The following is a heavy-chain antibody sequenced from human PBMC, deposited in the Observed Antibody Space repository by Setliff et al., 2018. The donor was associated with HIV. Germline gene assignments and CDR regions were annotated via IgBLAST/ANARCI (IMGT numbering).Heavy chain of an antibody. D-gene: IGHD4-4*01. CDR1: GDSISGHY. CDR3: AAFFVTPMTTQDF. J-gene: IGHJ4*02. CDR2: IHHTGYI. V-gene: IGHV4-34*01. Sequence: SETLSLTCTVSGDSISGHYWNWIRQSPGMGLEWIAEIHHTGYINYNPSLRSRVSVSRDMSSNQFSLRLSSVTAADAAVYYCAAFFVTPMTTQDFWGQGTLVTVSS.